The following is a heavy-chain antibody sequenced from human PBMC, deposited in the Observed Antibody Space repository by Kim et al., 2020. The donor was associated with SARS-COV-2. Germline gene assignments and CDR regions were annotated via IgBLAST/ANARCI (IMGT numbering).Heavy chain of an antibody. D-gene: IGHD2-2*01. CDR3: ARVGGYCSSTSCKYYFDS. CDR1: GFTFSDYT. V-gene: IGHV3-48*02. J-gene: IGHJ4*02. CDR2: ISSSGPTI. Sequence: GGSLRLSCVGSGFTFSDYTMSWVRQAPGKGLEWVAYISSSGPTIYYAGSVKGRLTISRDNAKNSLFLQMIGLSDEDTAVYYCARVGGYCSSTSCKYYFDSWGQGALVTVSS.